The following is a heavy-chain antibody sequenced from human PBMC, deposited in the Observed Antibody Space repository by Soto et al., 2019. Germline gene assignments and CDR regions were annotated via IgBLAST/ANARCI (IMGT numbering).Heavy chain of an antibody. D-gene: IGHD3-3*01. CDR2: ISFDGSDK. J-gene: IGHJ4*02. CDR3: ARSKDLDDIDFKIGF. Sequence: QVQLVESGGGVVQPGRSLRLSCAASGFTFSRYGMHWVRQAPGKGLEWVAVISFDGSDKYYGDSVKGRFTVSRDNSKNTLYVQMNSLRAEDTAVYYCARSKDLDDIDFKIGFWGQGTLVTVSS. V-gene: IGHV3-30*03. CDR1: GFTFSRYG.